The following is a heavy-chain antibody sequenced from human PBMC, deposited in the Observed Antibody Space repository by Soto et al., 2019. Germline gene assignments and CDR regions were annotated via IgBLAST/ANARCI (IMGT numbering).Heavy chain of an antibody. Sequence: GGSLRLSCAASGFTFSSYAMSWVRQAPGKGLEWVSAISGSGGSTYYADSVKGRFITSRDNSKNTLYLQMNSLRAEETAVYYCAKDTWFGELLSMDNWFDPWGQGTLVTVSS. CDR1: GFTFSSYA. CDR2: ISGSGGST. J-gene: IGHJ5*02. V-gene: IGHV3-23*01. D-gene: IGHD3-10*01. CDR3: AKDTWFGELLSMDNWFDP.